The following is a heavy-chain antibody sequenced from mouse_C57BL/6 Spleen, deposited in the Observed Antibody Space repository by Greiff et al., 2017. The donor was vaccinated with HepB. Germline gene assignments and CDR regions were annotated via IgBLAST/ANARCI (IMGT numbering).Heavy chain of an antibody. D-gene: IGHD2-10*01. CDR2: IRSKSNNYAT. CDR3: VRHPLHGVYAMDY. V-gene: IGHV10-1*01. CDR1: GFSFNTYA. J-gene: IGHJ4*01. Sequence: EVKVVESGGGLVQPKGSLKLSCAASGFSFNTYAMNWVRQAPGKGLEWVARIRSKSNNYATYYADSVKDRFTISRDDSESMLYLQMNNLKTEDTAMYYCVRHPLHGVYAMDYWGQGTSVTVSS.